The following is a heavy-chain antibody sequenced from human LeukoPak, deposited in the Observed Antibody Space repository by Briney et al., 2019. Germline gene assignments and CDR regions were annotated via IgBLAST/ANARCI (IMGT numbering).Heavy chain of an antibody. J-gene: IGHJ4*02. CDR3: ARASMGAHSDY. V-gene: IGHV1-46*01. D-gene: IGHD3-16*01. CDR2: INPSGGST. Sequence: ASVKVSCKASGYTFTSYYMHWVRQAPGQGLGWMGIINPSGGSTSYAQKFQGRVTITADKSTSTAYMELSSLRSEDTAVYYCARASMGAHSDYWGQGTLVTVSS. CDR1: GYTFTSYY.